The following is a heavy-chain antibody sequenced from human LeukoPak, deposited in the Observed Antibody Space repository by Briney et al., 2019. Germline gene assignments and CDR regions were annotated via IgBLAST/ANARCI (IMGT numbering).Heavy chain of an antibody. CDR2: IYTSGST. CDR3: ARTYYDFWSGYYTGPGDAFDI. D-gene: IGHD3-3*01. J-gene: IGHJ3*02. Sequence: PSETLSLTCTVSGGSISSGSYYWSWIRQPAGKGLEWIGRIYTSGSTNYNPLLKSRVTISVDTSKNQFSLKLSSVTAADTAVYNCARTYYDFWSGYYTGPGDAFDIWGQGTMVTVSS. CDR1: GGSISSGSYY. V-gene: IGHV4-61*02.